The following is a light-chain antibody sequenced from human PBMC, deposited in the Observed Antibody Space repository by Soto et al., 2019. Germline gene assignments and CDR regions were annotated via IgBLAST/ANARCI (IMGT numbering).Light chain of an antibody. CDR3: QQYGRSPPIT. CDR2: GAS. CDR1: QSVSSSY. Sequence: EIVLTQSPGTLSLSPGEGATLSCRASQSVSSSYLAWYQQKPGQAPRLLIYGASSRATGIPDRFSGSGSGTDFTLTISRMEPEDFAVYYCQQYGRSPPITFGQGTRLEMK. J-gene: IGKJ5*01. V-gene: IGKV3-20*01.